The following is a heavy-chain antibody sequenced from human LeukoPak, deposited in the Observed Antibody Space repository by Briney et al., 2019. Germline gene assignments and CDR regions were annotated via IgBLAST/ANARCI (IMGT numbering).Heavy chain of an antibody. CDR3: ARLRGYCSSTSCYFDY. Sequence: ASVKVSCKASGYTFTGYYMHWVRQAPGQGLEWMGWINPNSGGTKYAQKFQGRVTMTTDTSTSTAYMDLRSLRSDDAAIYYCARLRGYCSSTSCYFDYWGQGTLVTVSS. V-gene: IGHV1-2*02. D-gene: IGHD2-2*01. CDR2: INPNSGGT. CDR1: GYTFTGYY. J-gene: IGHJ4*02.